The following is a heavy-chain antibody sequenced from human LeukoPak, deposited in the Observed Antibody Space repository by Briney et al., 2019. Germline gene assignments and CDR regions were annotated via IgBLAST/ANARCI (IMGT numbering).Heavy chain of an antibody. CDR1: GGSISSGGYY. Sequence: SQTLSLTCTVSGGSISSGGYYWSWIRQHPGKGLEWIGYIYYSGSTYYNPSLKSRVTISVDTSKNQFSLKLSSVTAADTAVYYCAGSSGGYYHFQHWGQGTLVTVSS. CDR2: IYYSGST. J-gene: IGHJ1*01. D-gene: IGHD3-10*01. V-gene: IGHV4-31*03. CDR3: AGSSGGYYHFQH.